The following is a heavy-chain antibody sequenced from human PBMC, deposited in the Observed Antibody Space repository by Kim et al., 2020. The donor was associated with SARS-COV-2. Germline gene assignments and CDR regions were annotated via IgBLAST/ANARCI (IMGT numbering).Heavy chain of an antibody. CDR2: IGGSGSST. CDR3: ASRPGGLLPYFDF. J-gene: IGHJ4*02. CDR1: GFTFSSYA. D-gene: IGHD2-15*01. V-gene: IGHV3-23*01. Sequence: GGSLRLSCAASGFTFSSYAMSWVRQAPGKGLEWVSSIGGSGSSTHYADSVQGRFTISRDNSKNTLYLQMNSLRAEDTALYYCASRPGGLLPYFDFWGQGALVTVSS.